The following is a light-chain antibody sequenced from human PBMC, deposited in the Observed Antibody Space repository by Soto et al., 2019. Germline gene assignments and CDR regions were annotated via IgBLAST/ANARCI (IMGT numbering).Light chain of an antibody. CDR2: EVS. J-gene: IGLJ3*02. Sequence: QSAQTQPASVSGSPGQSITISCTGTSSDVGGYNYVAWYQQHPGKAPKLMIYEVSNRPSGVSNRFSGSKSGNTASLTISGLQAEDEADYYCSSYPSSSTPVFGGGTKVTVL. CDR1: SSDVGGYNY. CDR3: SSYPSSSTPV. V-gene: IGLV2-14*01.